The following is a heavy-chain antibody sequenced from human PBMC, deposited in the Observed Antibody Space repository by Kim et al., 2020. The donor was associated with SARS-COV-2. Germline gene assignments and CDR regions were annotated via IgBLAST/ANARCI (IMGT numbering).Heavy chain of an antibody. CDR1: EFTFNSYS. Sequence: GGSLRLSCAASEFTFNSYSMNWVRQAPGKGLEWVSTINRNRDYIYYADSVKGRFTISRDNAKNSLYLQMNSLRADDTAMYYCARDLSLGRPGGFDYWGQGTLVTVSS. CDR2: INRNRDYI. V-gene: IGHV3-21*01. CDR3: ARDLSLGRPGGFDY. J-gene: IGHJ4*02. D-gene: IGHD3-10*01.